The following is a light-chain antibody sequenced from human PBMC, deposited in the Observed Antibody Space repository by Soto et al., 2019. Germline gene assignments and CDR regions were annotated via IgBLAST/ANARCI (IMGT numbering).Light chain of an antibody. V-gene: IGKV3D-20*02. Sequence: EVVLTQSPGTLSLSPGERATLSCRASQSVSSNFLAWYQEKLGQAPRLLIYGASKRATGIPDRFSGSGSGTDFTLTISSLEPEDFAVYYCQQRSNWPLTFGGGTKVDI. CDR3: QQRSNWPLT. CDR2: GAS. CDR1: QSVSSNF. J-gene: IGKJ4*01.